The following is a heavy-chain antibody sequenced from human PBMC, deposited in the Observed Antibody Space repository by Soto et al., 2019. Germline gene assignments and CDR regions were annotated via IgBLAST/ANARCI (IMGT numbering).Heavy chain of an antibody. CDR2: IRNSGST. J-gene: IGHJ4*02. D-gene: IGHD3-22*01. CDR3: AREDRNYYDGSGFYH. CDR1: GGSISSGTYY. V-gene: IGHV4-31*03. Sequence: SETLSLTCTVSGGSISSGTYYWSWIRQHPGKGLEWIGYIRNSGSTYYNPSLKSRATMSVDTSKSQFSLKLSSVTAADTAVYYCAREDRNYYDGSGFYHWGQGTMVTVYS.